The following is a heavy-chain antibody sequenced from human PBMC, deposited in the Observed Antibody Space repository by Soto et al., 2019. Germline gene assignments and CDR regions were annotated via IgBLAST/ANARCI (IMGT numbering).Heavy chain of an antibody. CDR2: IYYSGST. CDR1: GGSISSSSYY. CDR3: ARRVATTEIASPFDY. Sequence: SETLSLTCTVSGGSISSSSYYWGWIRQPPGKGLEWIGSIYYSGSTYYNPSLKSRVTISVDTSKNQFSLKLSSVTAADTAVYYCARRVATTEIASPFDYWGQGTLVTVSS. D-gene: IGHD5-12*01. J-gene: IGHJ4*02. V-gene: IGHV4-39*01.